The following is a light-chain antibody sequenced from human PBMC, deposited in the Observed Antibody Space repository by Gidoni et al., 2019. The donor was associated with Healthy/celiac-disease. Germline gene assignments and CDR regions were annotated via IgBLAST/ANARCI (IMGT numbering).Light chain of an antibody. CDR3: QQYYSTPRT. V-gene: IGKV4-1*01. J-gene: IGKJ1*01. CDR1: QSVLYSSNNKNY. CDR2: WAS. Sequence: DIVMTQSPDSLAVSLGERATINCQSSQSVLYSSNNKNYLAWYQQKPGQPPKLLIYWASTRESGVPDRFRGSGSGTDFTLTISSLQAEDVAGYYCQQYYSTPRTFGQXTKVEIK.